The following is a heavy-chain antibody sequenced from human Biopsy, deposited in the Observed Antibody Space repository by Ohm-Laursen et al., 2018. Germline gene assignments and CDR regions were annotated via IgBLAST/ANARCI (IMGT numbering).Heavy chain of an antibody. Sequence: TLSLTCTVSGGSISSGSNYWAWIRQPPGKGLEWIGSVYHSRTTYYSPPLKSRVTMSVDTSQNQLSLNLSSVTAADTAVYYCARKFRAGSGFLRVNNRYCGMDVWGPGTRVTVSS. CDR3: ARKFRAGSGFLRVNNRYCGMDV. CDR2: VYHSRTT. D-gene: IGHD5-24*01. V-gene: IGHV4-39*07. CDR1: GGSISSGSNY. J-gene: IGHJ6*02.